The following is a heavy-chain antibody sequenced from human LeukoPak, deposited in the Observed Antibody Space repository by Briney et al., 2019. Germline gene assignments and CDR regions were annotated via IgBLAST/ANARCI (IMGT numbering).Heavy chain of an antibody. V-gene: IGHV3-23*01. CDR3: AKVSVDIVVVSPAFDI. D-gene: IGHD2-2*03. CDR1: GFTFSSYA. J-gene: IGHJ3*02. CDR2: ISGSGGST. Sequence: GGSLRLSCAASGFTFSSYAMSWVRQAPGKGLEWVSAISGSGGSTYYADSVKGRFTISRDNSKNTLYLQMNSLRAEDTAVYYCAKVSVDIVVVSPAFDIWGQGTMVTVSS.